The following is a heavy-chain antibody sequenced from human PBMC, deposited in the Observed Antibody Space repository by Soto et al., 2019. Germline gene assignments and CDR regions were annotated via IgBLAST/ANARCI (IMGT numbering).Heavy chain of an antibody. V-gene: IGHV4-59*01. Sequence: SETLSLTCTVSGGSISSYYWSWIRQPPGKGLEWIGYIYYSGSTNYNPSHRSRVTISVDTSKNQFSLKLSSVTAADTAVYYCARDHHYYGSGSYYYHDAFDIWGQGTMVPSPQ. CDR2: IYYSGST. J-gene: IGHJ3*02. D-gene: IGHD3-10*01. CDR1: GGSISSYY. CDR3: ARDHHYYGSGSYYYHDAFDI.